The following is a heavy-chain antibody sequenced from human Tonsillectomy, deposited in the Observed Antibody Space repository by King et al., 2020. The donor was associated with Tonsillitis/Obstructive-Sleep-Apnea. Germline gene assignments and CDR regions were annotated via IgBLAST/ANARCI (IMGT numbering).Heavy chain of an antibody. V-gene: IGHV4-59*01. J-gene: IGHJ3*02. Sequence: QLQESGPGLVKPSETLSLTCTVSGGSISSYYRSWNRQPPGKVLEWIGYIYYSGSTNYNPSLKSRVTISVDTSKNQFSLKLSSVTAADTAVYYCARGIRGDNDAFDIWGQGTMVTVSS. CDR3: ARGIRGDNDAFDI. D-gene: IGHD3-10*01. CDR2: IYYSGST. CDR1: GGSISSYY.